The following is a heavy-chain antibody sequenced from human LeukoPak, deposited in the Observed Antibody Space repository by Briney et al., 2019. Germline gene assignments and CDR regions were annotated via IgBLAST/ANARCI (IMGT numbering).Heavy chain of an antibody. J-gene: IGHJ4*02. D-gene: IGHD6-19*01. CDR1: GGSISSYY. CDR3: AKESRQWLVLFDY. Sequence: SETLSLTCTVSGGSISSYYWSWIRQPPGKGLEWIGYIYYSGSTNYNPSLKSRVTISVDTSKNQFSLKLSSVTAADTALYYCAKESRQWLVLFDYWGQGTLVTVSS. CDR2: IYYSGST. V-gene: IGHV4-59*01.